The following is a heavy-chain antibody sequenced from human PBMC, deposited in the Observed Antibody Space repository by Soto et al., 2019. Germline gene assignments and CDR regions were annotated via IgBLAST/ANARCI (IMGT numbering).Heavy chain of an antibody. CDR2: MNPNSGNT. CDR1: GYTFTSYD. V-gene: IGHV1-8*01. Sequence: ASVKVSFKASGYTFTSYDINWVRQATGQGLEWVGWMNPNSGNTGCAQKFQGRVTMTRNTSISTAYMELSSLTSEDTAVYDCARAVAVPADFDYWGQGTLVTVSS. D-gene: IGHD6-19*01. J-gene: IGHJ4*02. CDR3: ARAVAVPADFDY.